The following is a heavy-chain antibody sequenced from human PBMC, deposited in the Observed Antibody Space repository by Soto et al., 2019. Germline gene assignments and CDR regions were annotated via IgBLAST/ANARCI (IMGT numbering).Heavy chain of an antibody. D-gene: IGHD3-9*01. CDR1: GFTFSSYS. Sequence: GGSLRLSCAASGFTFSSYSMNWVRQAPGKGLEWVSSISSSSSYIYYADSVKGRFTISRDNAKNSLYLQMNSLRAEDTAVYYCARPANDIENYYYYMDVWGKGTTVTVSS. CDR2: ISSSSSYI. J-gene: IGHJ6*03. V-gene: IGHV3-21*01. CDR3: ARPANDIENYYYYMDV.